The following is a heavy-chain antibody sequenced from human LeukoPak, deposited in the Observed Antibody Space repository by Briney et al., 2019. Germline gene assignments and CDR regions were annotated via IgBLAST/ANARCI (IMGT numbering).Heavy chain of an antibody. Sequence: GGSLRLPCAASGFTFSSYEFNWVRQAPGKGLEWVSYISSRGGAEYYANSVRGRFTISRDDAKNSLYLQMNSLRAEDTAVYYCARDGIADYDILTGYRKVYYYYGMDVWGQGTPVTVSS. CDR3: ARDGIADYDILTGYRKVYYYYGMDV. CDR1: GFTFSSYE. V-gene: IGHV3-48*03. D-gene: IGHD3-9*01. CDR2: ISSRGGAE. J-gene: IGHJ6*02.